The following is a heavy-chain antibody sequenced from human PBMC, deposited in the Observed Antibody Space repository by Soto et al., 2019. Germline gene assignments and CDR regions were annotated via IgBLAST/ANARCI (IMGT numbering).Heavy chain of an antibody. CDR3: ARAYSDAFDI. V-gene: IGHV3-11*01. J-gene: IGHJ3*02. D-gene: IGHD2-15*01. CDR1: GFTFSDYY. CDR2: IRSSGSGI. Sequence: QVQLVESGGGLVKPGGSLRLSCVASGFTFSDYYMTWIRQAPGKGLEWVAYIRSSGSGIYYPDSVKGRVTISRDNATNSLYLQMSSLRAEYSAVYYCARAYSDAFDIWGQGTMVTVSS.